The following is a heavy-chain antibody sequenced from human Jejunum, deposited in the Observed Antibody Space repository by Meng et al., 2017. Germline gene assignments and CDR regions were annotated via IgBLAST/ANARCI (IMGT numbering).Heavy chain of an antibody. D-gene: IGHD6-19*01. CDR3: ARDSDTSGRHWYFDL. V-gene: IGHV3-33*01. CDR1: GFTLRNYG. J-gene: IGHJ2*01. CDR2: SWADESNQ. Sequence: GGSLRLSCAASGFTLRNYGMHWVRQAPGKGLELVALSWADESNQNYADSVKGRFTISKDKSKNTLYLQMNSLRAEDTAVYYCARDSDTSGRHWYFDLWGRGTLVTVSS.